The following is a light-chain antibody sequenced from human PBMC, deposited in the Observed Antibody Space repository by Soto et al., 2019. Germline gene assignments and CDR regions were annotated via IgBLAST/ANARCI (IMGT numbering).Light chain of an antibody. Sequence: DIEMTQSPFTLSASVGDRITITCRASQSISTNLAWYQQKPGKTPNLLIYKASTLQSGVPSRFSGSGFGTEFTLTVNSLQPDDFAYYFCQHYNEYPITCGGGTGV. V-gene: IGKV1-5*03. J-gene: IGKJ4*01. CDR3: QHYNEYPIT. CDR1: QSISTN. CDR2: KAS.